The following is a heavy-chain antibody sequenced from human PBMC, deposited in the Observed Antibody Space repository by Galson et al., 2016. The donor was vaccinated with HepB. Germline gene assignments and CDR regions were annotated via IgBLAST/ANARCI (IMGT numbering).Heavy chain of an antibody. CDR2: ISYDGSNR. D-gene: IGHD2-21*02. Sequence: SLRLSCAASGFTFSTYAMHWVRQAPGKGLEWVAVISYDGSNRYYADSVKGRFTISRDNSKNTLYLQMNSLRAEDTAVYYCAKDPIQCGGDCTRASYYFDYWGQGLLVTVSS. V-gene: IGHV3-30-3*01. CDR1: GFTFSTYA. J-gene: IGHJ4*02. CDR3: AKDPIQCGGDCTRASYYFDY.